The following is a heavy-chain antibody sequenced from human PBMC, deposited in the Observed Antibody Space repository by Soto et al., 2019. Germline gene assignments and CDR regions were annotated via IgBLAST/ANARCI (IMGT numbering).Heavy chain of an antibody. CDR1: GFSVSSNY. CDR2: IYGGGST. V-gene: IGHV3-53*01. Sequence: GGSLRLSCAASGFSVSSNYMSWVRQAPGKGLEWVSVIYGGGSTFYADFVKGRFTISRDDFKNTLYLQMNNLRAEDTAVYYCARETPVAQPAPYYYYAMDVWGQGTTVTVSS. CDR3: ARETPVAQPAPYYYYAMDV. D-gene: IGHD4-17*01. J-gene: IGHJ6*02.